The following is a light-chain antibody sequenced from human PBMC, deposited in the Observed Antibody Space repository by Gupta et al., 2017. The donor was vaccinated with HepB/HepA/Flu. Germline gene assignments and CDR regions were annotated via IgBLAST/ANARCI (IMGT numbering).Light chain of an antibody. Sequence: QSALTQPASVSGSPGQSITISCTGTSSDVGGYNYVFWYQQHPGKAPKLMMYDVSNRPSGVSNRFSGSKSGNTASLTISGLQAEDEADYYCSSYTSSSTLVVFGGGTKLTVL. CDR2: DVS. J-gene: IGLJ2*01. CDR1: SSDVGGYNY. CDR3: SSYTSSSTLVV. V-gene: IGLV2-14*01.